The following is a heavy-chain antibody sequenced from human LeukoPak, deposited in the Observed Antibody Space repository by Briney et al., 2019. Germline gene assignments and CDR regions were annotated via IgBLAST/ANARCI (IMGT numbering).Heavy chain of an antibody. V-gene: IGHV3-21*01. CDR2: ISSSSSYI. CDR3: ARSVSRYYGSGVDY. Sequence: GGSLRLSCAASGFTFSSYSMNWVRQAPGKGLEWVSSISSSSSYIYYADSVKGRFTISRDSSKNTLFLQMNSLRAEDTAVYYCARSVSRYYGSGVDYWGQGILVTVSS. CDR1: GFTFSSYS. D-gene: IGHD3-10*01. J-gene: IGHJ4*02.